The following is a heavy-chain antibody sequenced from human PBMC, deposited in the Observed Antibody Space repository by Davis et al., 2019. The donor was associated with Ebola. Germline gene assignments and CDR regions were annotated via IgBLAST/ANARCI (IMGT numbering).Heavy chain of an antibody. V-gene: IGHV4-39*01. CDR2: INHSGST. D-gene: IGHD6-6*01. CDR3: ARRRVTSARPRSVAFDY. Sequence: SETLSLTCTVSGGSISNGDFYWSWIRQPPGKGLEWIGEINHSGSTNYNPSLKSRVTISVDTSKNQFSLKLKYVTAADTSMYYCARRRVTSARPRSVAFDYWGQGILVTVSS. J-gene: IGHJ4*02. CDR1: GGSISNGDFY.